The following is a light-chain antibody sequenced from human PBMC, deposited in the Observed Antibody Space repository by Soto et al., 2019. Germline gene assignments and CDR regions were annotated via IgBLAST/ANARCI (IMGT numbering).Light chain of an antibody. Sequence: QSALTQPPSASGSPGQSVTISCTGSSSDVGDYNLVSWYQQHPGKAPKLIIYKVTKRPSGVPDRFSGSKSGNTASLTVSGLQAEDEADYYCSSYAGSKGVFGGGTKVTVL. CDR1: SSDVGDYNL. V-gene: IGLV2-8*01. CDR2: KVT. CDR3: SSYAGSKGV. J-gene: IGLJ2*01.